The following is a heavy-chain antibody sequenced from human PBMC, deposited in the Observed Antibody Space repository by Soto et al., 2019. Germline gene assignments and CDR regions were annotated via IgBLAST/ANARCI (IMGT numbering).Heavy chain of an antibody. D-gene: IGHD6-13*01. Sequence: QVQLVESGGGVVQPGRSLRLSCAASGFTFSSYGMHWVRQAPGKGLEWVAVISYDGSNKYYADSVKGRFTISRDNSKNTLYLQMNSLRAEDTAVYYCAKLMTKRAAGKDYYYGMDVWGQGTTVTVSS. V-gene: IGHV3-30*18. CDR2: ISYDGSNK. CDR1: GFTFSSYG. CDR3: AKLMTKRAAGKDYYYGMDV. J-gene: IGHJ6*02.